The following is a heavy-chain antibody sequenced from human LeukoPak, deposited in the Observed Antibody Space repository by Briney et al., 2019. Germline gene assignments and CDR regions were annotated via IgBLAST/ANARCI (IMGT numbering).Heavy chain of an antibody. CDR3: ATTRGGDYYYDSSGYWSYGY. CDR2: MNPNSGNT. J-gene: IGHJ4*02. D-gene: IGHD3-22*01. CDR1: GYTFTSYD. V-gene: IGHV1-8*01. Sequence: ASVKVSCKASGYTFTSYDINWVRQATGQGLEWTGWMNPNSGNTGYAQKFQGRVTMTRNTSISTAYMELSSLRSEDTAVYYCATTRGGDYYYDSSGYWSYGYWGQGTLVTVSS.